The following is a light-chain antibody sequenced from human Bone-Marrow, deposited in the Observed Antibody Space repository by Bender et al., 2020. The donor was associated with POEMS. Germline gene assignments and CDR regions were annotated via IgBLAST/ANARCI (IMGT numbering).Light chain of an antibody. CDR3: SSFRSGNTYV. J-gene: IGLJ1*01. CDR2: EVT. V-gene: IGLV2-14*01. CDR1: SSDVGGYDY. Sequence: QSALTQPPSAPGSPGQSVTISCTGTSSDVGGYDYVSWYQQHPGKAPKLMIYEVTKRPSGVSNRFSGSKSGNTASLTISGLQAEDEADYHCSSFRSGNTYVFGTGTKVTVL.